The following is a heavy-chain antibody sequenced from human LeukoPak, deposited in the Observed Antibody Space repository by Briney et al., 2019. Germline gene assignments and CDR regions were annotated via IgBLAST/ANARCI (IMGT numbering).Heavy chain of an antibody. D-gene: IGHD2-2*01. J-gene: IGHJ3*02. Sequence: GGPLRLSCAASGFIFTDYWMYWVRQAPGRGLAWVANIKEDGSEKNYVDSVKGRFTISRDNAKNSVYLPMNSLRVEDTAVYYCASQVGRDAFDIWGQGTMVTVSS. V-gene: IGHV3-7*01. CDR3: ASQVGRDAFDI. CDR2: IKEDGSEK. CDR1: GFIFTDYW.